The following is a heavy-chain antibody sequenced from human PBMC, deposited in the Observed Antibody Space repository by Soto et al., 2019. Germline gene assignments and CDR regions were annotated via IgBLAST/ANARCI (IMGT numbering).Heavy chain of an antibody. J-gene: IGHJ6*02. CDR1: GFTFSSYG. CDR2: IWYDGSNK. V-gene: IGHV3-33*01. CDR3: ARDEMYYDFWSGYSHYYYGMDV. D-gene: IGHD3-3*01. Sequence: GGSLRLSCAASGFTFSSYGMHWVRQAPGKGLEWVAVIWYDGSNKYYADSVKGRFTISRDNSKNTLYLQMNSLRAEDTAVYYCARDEMYYDFWSGYSHYYYGMDVWGQGTTVTVSS.